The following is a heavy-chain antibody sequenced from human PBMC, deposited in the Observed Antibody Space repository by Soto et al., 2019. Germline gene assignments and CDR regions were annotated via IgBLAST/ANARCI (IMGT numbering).Heavy chain of an antibody. J-gene: IGHJ4*02. CDR1: GGSISSSSYY. CDR3: ASVSGGLFDY. V-gene: IGHV4-39*01. Sequence: QLQLQESGPGLVKPSETLSLTCTVSGGSISSSSYYWGWIRQPPGKGLEWIGSIYYSGSTYYNPSLKSRVTISVDTSKIQFSLTLSSVTAADTAVYYCASVSGGLFDYWGQGTLVTVSS. D-gene: IGHD2-15*01. CDR2: IYYSGST.